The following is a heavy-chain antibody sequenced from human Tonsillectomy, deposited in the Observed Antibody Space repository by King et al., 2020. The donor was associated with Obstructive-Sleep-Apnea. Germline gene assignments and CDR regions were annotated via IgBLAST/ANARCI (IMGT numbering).Heavy chain of an antibody. J-gene: IGHJ6*02. CDR1: GGSISSGDYY. D-gene: IGHD3-10*01. CDR3: ARVPVRGEYYYYGMDV. CDR2: IYYSGST. Sequence: VQLQESGPGLVKPSQTLSLTCTVSGGSISSGDYYWSWIRQPPGKGLEWIGYIYYSGSTYYNPSLKSRVTISVDTSKNQFSLKLSSVTAADTAVYYCARVPVRGEYYYYGMDVWGQGTTVTVSS. V-gene: IGHV4-30-4*01.